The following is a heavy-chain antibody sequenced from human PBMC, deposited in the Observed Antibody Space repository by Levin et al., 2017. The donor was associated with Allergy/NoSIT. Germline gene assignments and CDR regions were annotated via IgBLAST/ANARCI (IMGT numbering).Heavy chain of an antibody. CDR1: GGTFSSYT. J-gene: IGHJ5*02. D-gene: IGHD3-10*01. Sequence: PRASVKVSCKASGGTFSSYTITWVRQAPGQGLDWMGAIVPIFGKANYAQKFQGRLTITADRSTSTAYMELSSLRYEDTAVYYCARDEGFVLRGVIEDNWFDPWGQGTLVTVSS. CDR2: IVPIFGKA. CDR3: ARDEGFVLRGVIEDNWFDP. V-gene: IGHV1-69*06.